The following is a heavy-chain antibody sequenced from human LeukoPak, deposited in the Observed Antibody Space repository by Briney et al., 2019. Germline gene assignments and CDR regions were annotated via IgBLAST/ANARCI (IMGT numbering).Heavy chain of an antibody. Sequence: GGSLRLSCAASGFTFSGYAMSWVRQAPGKGLEWVSAISGSGGSTYYADSVKGRFTISRDNSKNTLYLQMNSLRAEDTAVYYCAKDQRTYYDSSGFHAFDIWGQGTMVTVSS. CDR2: ISGSGGST. V-gene: IGHV3-23*01. D-gene: IGHD3-22*01. J-gene: IGHJ3*02. CDR1: GFTFSGYA. CDR3: AKDQRTYYDSSGFHAFDI.